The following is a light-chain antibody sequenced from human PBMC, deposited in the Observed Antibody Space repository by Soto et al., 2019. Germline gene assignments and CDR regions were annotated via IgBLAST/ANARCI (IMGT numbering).Light chain of an antibody. CDR2: DAS. CDR3: QQRSNWPLIT. CDR1: QSVRTN. V-gene: IGKV3-11*01. Sequence: EIVLTQSPATLSLSPGERATLSCRASQSVRTNLAWYQQKVGQAPRLLIYDASQRATGIPARFSGSGSGTDFTLTISSLEPEDFAVYYCQQRSNWPLITFGQGTRLEIK. J-gene: IGKJ5*01.